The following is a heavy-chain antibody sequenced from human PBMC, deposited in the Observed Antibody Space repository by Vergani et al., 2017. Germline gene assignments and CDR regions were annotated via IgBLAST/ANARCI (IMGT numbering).Heavy chain of an antibody. CDR3: ARADYDSSGYDAFDI. CDR1: GYTFTSHD. CDR2: MNPNSGNT. J-gene: IGHJ3*02. V-gene: IGHV1-8*01. Sequence: QVQLVQSGAEVKKPGASVKVSCKVSGYTFTSHDINWVRQATGQGLEWMGWMNPNSGNTGYAQMFQGRVTMTRNTSISTAYMELSSLRSEDTAVYYCARADYDSSGYDAFDIWGQGTMVTVSS. D-gene: IGHD3-22*01.